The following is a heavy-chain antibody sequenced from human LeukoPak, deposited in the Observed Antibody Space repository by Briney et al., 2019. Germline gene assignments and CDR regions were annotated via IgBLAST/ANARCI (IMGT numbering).Heavy chain of an antibody. CDR2: VIPILGIA. V-gene: IGHV1-69*04. CDR1: GGTFSSYA. J-gene: IGHJ4*01. D-gene: IGHD6-19*01. Sequence: ASVKVSCKASGGTFSSYAISWVRQAPGQGLEWMGRVIPILGIANYAQKFQGRVTVTADKSTSTAYMELSSLRSEDTAVYYCARGSIAVAGRFDYWGQGTLVTVSS. CDR3: ARGSIAVAGRFDY.